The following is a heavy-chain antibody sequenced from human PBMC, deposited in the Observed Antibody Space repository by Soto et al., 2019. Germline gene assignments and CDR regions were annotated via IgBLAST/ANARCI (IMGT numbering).Heavy chain of an antibody. CDR3: ASIGYCSSTSCHEVDY. CDR2: IYSGGST. V-gene: IGHV3-66*01. CDR1: GFTVSSNY. Sequence: EVQLVESGGGLVQPGGSLRLSCAASGFTVSSNYMSWVRQAPGKGLEWVSVIYSGGSTYYADSVKGRFTISRDNSKNTVNLHMNSLRAEDTAVYYCASIGYCSSTSCHEVDYWGQGTLVTVSS. D-gene: IGHD2-2*01. J-gene: IGHJ4*02.